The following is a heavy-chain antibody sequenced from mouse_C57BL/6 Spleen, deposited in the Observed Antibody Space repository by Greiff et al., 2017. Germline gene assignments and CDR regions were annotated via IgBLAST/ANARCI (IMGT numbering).Heavy chain of an antibody. CDR3: ARAYGSSYGDD. D-gene: IGHD1-1*01. CDR1: GYAFSSSW. V-gene: IGHV1-82*01. CDR2: IYPGDGDT. J-gene: IGHJ2*01. Sequence: QVQLQQSGPELVKPGASVKISCKASGYAFSSSWMNWVKQRPGKGLEWIGRIYPGDGDTNYNGKFKGKATLTADKSSSTAYMQLSSLTSEDSAVYFCARAYGSSYGDDWGQGTTLTVSS.